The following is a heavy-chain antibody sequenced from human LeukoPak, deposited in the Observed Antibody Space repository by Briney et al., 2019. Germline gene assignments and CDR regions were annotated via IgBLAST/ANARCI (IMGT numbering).Heavy chain of an antibody. Sequence: SETLSLTCSVSGYSISSGFYWDWIRQPPGKGLEWIGSFHHSGSTPYNPSLNSRVSISVDTSKNQLSLKLSSVTAADTAVYYCARGGDPIDVVVVQSPVGYYYYYMDVWGKGTTVTVSS. D-gene: IGHD2-15*01. V-gene: IGHV4-38-2*02. CDR3: ARGGDPIDVVVVQSPVGYYYYYMDV. CDR1: GYSISSGFY. CDR2: FHHSGST. J-gene: IGHJ6*03.